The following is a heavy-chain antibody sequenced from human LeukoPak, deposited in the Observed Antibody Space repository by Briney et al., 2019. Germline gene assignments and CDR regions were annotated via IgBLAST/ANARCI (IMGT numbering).Heavy chain of an antibody. Sequence: GGSLRLSCAASGSTFSGFGMHWVRQAPGKGLEWVAVISYDGSNKYCADSVKGRFTISRDNSKNSLYLPMNSLTTEDTALYYCAKARGLIGGAFDIWGRGTMVTVSS. CDR3: AKARGLIGGAFDI. CDR1: GSTFSGFG. V-gene: IGHV3-30*18. CDR2: ISYDGSNK. D-gene: IGHD3-22*01. J-gene: IGHJ3*02.